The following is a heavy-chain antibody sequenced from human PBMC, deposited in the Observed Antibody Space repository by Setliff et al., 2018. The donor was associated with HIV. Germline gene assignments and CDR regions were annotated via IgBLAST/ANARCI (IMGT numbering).Heavy chain of an antibody. CDR3: ARRRSPPSGFYSKYYMDV. J-gene: IGHJ6*03. CDR2: INLIGRT. D-gene: IGHD3-22*01. Sequence: SETLSLTCAVYGGSFSGYYWNWIRQPPGRGLEWVGEINLIGRTNYNPSLKSRVTISLDTSKNQFSLKLTSVTAADTAVYYCARRRSPPSGFYSKYYMDVWGKGTTVTVSS. CDR1: GGSFSGYY. V-gene: IGHV4-34*01.